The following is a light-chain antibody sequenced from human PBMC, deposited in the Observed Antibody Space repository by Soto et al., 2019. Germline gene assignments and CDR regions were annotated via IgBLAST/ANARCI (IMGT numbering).Light chain of an antibody. CDR2: DVS. J-gene: IGLJ1*01. Sequence: QSVLTQPASVSGSPGQSITISCTGTSSDVGGYNYVSWYQQHPDKAPKLIICDVSDRPSGVSNRFSGSKSGNTASLTISGLQAEDEADYYCSSYTGTSTFVFGGGTKVTVL. CDR1: SSDVGGYNY. V-gene: IGLV2-14*03. CDR3: SSYTGTSTFV.